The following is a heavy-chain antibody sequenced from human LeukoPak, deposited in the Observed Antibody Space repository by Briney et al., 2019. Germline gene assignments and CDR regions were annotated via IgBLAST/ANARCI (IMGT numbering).Heavy chain of an antibody. CDR1: GGSFSGYY. J-gene: IGHJ4*02. Sequence: SESLSLTCAVYGGSFSGYYWSWIRQPPGKGLEWIGEINNSGSTNYNPSLKSRVTISVDKSKNQFSLKLSSVTAADTAVYYCASVEMATIVFDYWGQGTLVTVSS. CDR2: INNSGST. D-gene: IGHD5-24*01. V-gene: IGHV4-34*01. CDR3: ASVEMATIVFDY.